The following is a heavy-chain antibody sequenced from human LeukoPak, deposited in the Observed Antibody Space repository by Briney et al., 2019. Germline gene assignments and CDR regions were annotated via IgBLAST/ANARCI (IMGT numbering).Heavy chain of an antibody. CDR1: GDIVSSNSAA. D-gene: IGHD6-19*01. J-gene: IGHJ4*02. CDR3: ARVSPLGRMSGWYCFDY. CDR2: TYYRSKWYN. Sequence: SQTLSLTCALSGDIVSSNSAAWNWIRQSPSRGLEWLGRTYYRSKWYNDYAVSVKNRITINPDTSKNQFSLQLNSVTPEDTAVYYCARVSPLGRMSGWYCFDYWGQGTLVTVSS. V-gene: IGHV6-1*01.